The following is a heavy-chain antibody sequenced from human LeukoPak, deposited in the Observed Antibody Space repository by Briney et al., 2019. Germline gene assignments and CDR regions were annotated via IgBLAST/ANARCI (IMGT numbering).Heavy chain of an antibody. V-gene: IGHV4-38-2*02. Sequence: PSETLSLTCTVSGYSISSGYYWGWIRQPPGKGLEWIGSIYHSGSTYYNPSLKSRVTISVDTSKNQFSLKLSSMTAADTAVYYCARGGTVPNSGEAFDIWGQGTLVTVSS. CDR3: ARGGTVPNSGEAFDI. CDR2: IYHSGST. J-gene: IGHJ4*02. CDR1: GYSISSGYY. D-gene: IGHD3-16*01.